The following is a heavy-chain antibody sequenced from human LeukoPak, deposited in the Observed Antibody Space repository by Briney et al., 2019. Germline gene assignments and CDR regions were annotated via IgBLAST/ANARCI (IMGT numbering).Heavy chain of an antibody. CDR1: GYTFITHY. D-gene: IGHD6-13*01. CDR2: ISPSDGTT. Sequence: ASVKVSCKASGYTFITHYIHWVRQAPGQGLEWVGIISPSDGTTNYIQEFQGRVTMTTDTSTSTAYMESRSLRSDDTALYYCARGSSGWSFDYWGQGTLVTVSS. V-gene: IGHV1-46*01. CDR3: ARGSSGWSFDY. J-gene: IGHJ4*02.